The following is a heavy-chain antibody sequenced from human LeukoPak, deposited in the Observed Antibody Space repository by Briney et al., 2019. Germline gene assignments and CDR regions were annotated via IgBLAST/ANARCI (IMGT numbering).Heavy chain of an antibody. V-gene: IGHV3-21*01. J-gene: IGHJ6*02. CDR1: GFMSSTSN. CDR2: ISSSSSYI. D-gene: IGHD4-11*01. Sequence: GGSLRLSCAASGFMSSTSNMNWVRQAPGKGLEWVSSISSSSSYIFYADSVKGRFTISRDNAKNSLYLQMNSLRAEDTAVYYCARPAYTNSQYYYGMDVWGPGTTVAVSS. CDR3: ARPAYTNSQYYYGMDV.